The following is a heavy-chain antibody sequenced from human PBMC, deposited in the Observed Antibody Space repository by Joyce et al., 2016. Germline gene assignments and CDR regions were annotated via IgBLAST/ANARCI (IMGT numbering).Heavy chain of an antibody. CDR2: ADHSGST. Sequence: QVQIQQWGPGLLKPSETLSLTCAASGASLSGYYWSWIRQAPGKGLEWLGEADHSGSTHYNPSLKSRVTVSVDTSKNEFALKLSSVSAADTAVYYCARGRFAGMDVWGQGTPVTVSS. CDR1: GASLSGYY. V-gene: IGHV4-34*02. CDR3: ARGRFAGMDV. J-gene: IGHJ6*02.